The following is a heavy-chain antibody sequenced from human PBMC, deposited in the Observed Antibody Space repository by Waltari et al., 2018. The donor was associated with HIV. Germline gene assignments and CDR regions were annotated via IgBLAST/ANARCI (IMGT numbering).Heavy chain of an antibody. D-gene: IGHD5-12*01. J-gene: IGHJ4*02. V-gene: IGHV3-9*01. CDR2: ISRISGTI. CDR3: AKDNGCYDFRYFDS. Sequence: EVQLVESGGGLVQPGRSLRLSCAASGFRFDAYAMHWVRQAPEKGLEWVSGISRISGTIGYADSVKGRFTISRDNAKNSLYLEMNNLRAEDTALYYCAKDNGCYDFRYFDSWGQGTLVVVSS. CDR1: GFRFDAYA.